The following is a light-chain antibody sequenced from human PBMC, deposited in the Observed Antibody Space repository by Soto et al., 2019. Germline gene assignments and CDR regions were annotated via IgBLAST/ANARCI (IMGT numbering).Light chain of an antibody. Sequence: EVVLTQSPDTLSLSPGETATLSCRASQAVTGNYLAWYQQKPGLAPRLLIYGTSNRATGIPDRFSGSGSGTDFTLTISRLEPEDFAVYYCQQCGPSLRYTFGQGTKLEIK. CDR1: QAVTGNY. CDR2: GTS. V-gene: IGKV3-20*01. CDR3: QQCGPSLRYT. J-gene: IGKJ2*01.